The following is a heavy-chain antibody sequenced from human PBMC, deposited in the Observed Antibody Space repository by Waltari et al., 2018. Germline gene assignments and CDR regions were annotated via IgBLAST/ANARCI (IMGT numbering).Heavy chain of an antibody. CDR3: ARDASNDFWSGFYDY. V-gene: IGHV3-30-3*01. D-gene: IGHD3-3*01. CDR1: GFTFSRYA. J-gene: IGHJ4*02. CDR2: ISYDGSNT. Sequence: GQLVESGGGVVQPGRSLRLSCAASGFTFSRYAMHWVRQAPGKGLEWVAIISYDGSNTYYADSVKGRFTISRDNSKNTLYLQMNSLRAEDTAVYYSARDASNDFWSGFYDYWGQGTLVTVSS.